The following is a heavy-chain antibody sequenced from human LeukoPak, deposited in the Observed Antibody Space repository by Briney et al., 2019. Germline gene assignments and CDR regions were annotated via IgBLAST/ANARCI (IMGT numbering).Heavy chain of an antibody. CDR2: IYDSGST. CDR1: GGSISSYY. J-gene: IGHJ4*02. CDR3: ARGGYGSYYPRSHFDY. Sequence: SETLSLTCTVSGGSISSYYWSWIRQPPGKGLEWIGYIYDSGSTNYNPSLKSRVTISVDTSKNQFSLKLSSVTAADTAVYYCARGGYGSYYPRSHFDYWGQGTLVTVSS. V-gene: IGHV4-59*01. D-gene: IGHD1-26*01.